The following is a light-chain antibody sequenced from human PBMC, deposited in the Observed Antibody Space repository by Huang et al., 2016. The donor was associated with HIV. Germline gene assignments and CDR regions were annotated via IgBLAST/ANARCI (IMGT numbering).Light chain of an antibody. Sequence: IVMTQSPATLSVSPGERATLSCRASAGVSNNVAWYQQRPGQTPRLLIHGASTRHTGIPAKVSGRGAGTEFTLTITNLQPEDSAVYYCQQYNNWPPWTFGPGTQVEI. V-gene: IGKV3D-15*01. CDR1: AGVSNN. J-gene: IGKJ1*01. CDR3: QQYNNWPPWT. CDR2: GAS.